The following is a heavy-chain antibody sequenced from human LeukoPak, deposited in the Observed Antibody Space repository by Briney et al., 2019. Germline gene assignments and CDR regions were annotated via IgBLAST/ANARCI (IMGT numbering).Heavy chain of an antibody. V-gene: IGHV4-39*01. CDR1: GGSISSSSYY. CDR2: IYYSGST. Sequence: PSETLSLTCTVSGGSISSSSYYWGWIRQPPGKGLEWIGSIYYSGSTYYNPSLKSRVTISVDTSKNQFSLKLSSVTAADTAVYYCARSPHLYSSSWYFYYWGQGTLVTVSS. J-gene: IGHJ4*02. D-gene: IGHD6-13*01. CDR3: ARSPHLYSSSWYFYY.